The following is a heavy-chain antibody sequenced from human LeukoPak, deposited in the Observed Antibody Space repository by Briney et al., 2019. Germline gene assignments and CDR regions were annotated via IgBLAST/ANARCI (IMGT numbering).Heavy chain of an antibody. CDR2: IYHSGST. V-gene: IGHV4-4*02. J-gene: IGHJ6*03. Sequence: SETLSLTCAVSGASISSSNWWSWVRQPPGKGLEWIGEIYHSGSTNYNPSLKSRVTISVDKSKNQFSLKLSSVTAADTAVYYCARGFSVLGWYNYYYMDVWGKGTTVTVSS. D-gene: IGHD6-19*01. CDR3: ARGFSVLGWYNYYYMDV. CDR1: GASISSSNW.